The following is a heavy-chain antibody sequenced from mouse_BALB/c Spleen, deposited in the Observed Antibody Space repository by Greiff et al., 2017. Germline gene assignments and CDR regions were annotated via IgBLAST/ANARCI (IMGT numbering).Heavy chain of an antibody. J-gene: IGHJ3*01. Sequence: EVKLQESGPELVKPGASVKISCKASGYTFTDYNMHWVKQSHGKSLEWIGYIYPYNGGTGYNQKFKSKATLTVDNSSSTAYMELRSLTSEDSAVYYCASMITTAWFAYWGQGTLVTVSA. CDR1: GYTFTDYN. D-gene: IGHD2-4*01. CDR3: ASMITTAWFAY. CDR2: IYPYNGGT. V-gene: IGHV1S29*02.